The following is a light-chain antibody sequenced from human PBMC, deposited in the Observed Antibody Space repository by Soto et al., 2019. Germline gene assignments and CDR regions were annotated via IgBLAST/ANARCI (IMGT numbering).Light chain of an antibody. J-gene: IGKJ2*01. CDR3: QQYGTHGYT. CDR1: QSVSSTY. CDR2: DTS. V-gene: IGKV3-20*01. Sequence: EIVLTQSPGTLPLSPGESATLSCRASQSVSSTYLAWYQQKPGQAPRLLIYDTSNRAPGIPDRFSGSGSVTDFTLTISGLEPEDVAVYYCQQYGTHGYTFGQGTKLEIK.